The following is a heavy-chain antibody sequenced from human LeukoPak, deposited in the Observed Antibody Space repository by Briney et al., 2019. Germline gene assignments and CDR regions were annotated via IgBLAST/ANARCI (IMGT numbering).Heavy chain of an antibody. CDR1: VYTFTGYY. CDR3: ASLGDRVGDTKLASDY. Sequence: ASVKVSCKASVYTFTGYYMHGVRQAPGQGLEWMGWINPNRGDTNYAQKFQGRVTMTRDTSISTAYMELSRLRSDDTAVYYCASLGDRVGDTKLASDYWGQGTLVTVSS. J-gene: IGHJ4*02. CDR2: INPNRGDT. V-gene: IGHV1-2*02. D-gene: IGHD1-26*01.